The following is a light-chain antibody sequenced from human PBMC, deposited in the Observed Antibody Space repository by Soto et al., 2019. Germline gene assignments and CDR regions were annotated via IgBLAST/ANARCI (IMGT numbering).Light chain of an antibody. CDR3: QQYMTYPIT. J-gene: IGKJ5*01. CDR1: QDISNY. Sequence: DLQMTQSPSSLSASVGDRVTITCRASQDISNYLVWLQQKPGKAPESLIYAISSLESGVPSRFSGSGFGSDFTLTISGLQPEDFGTYYCQQYMTYPITFGQGTRLDIK. CDR2: AIS. V-gene: IGKV1-16*01.